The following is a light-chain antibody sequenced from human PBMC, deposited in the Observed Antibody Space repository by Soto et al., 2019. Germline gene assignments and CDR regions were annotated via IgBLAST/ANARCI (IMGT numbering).Light chain of an antibody. CDR3: QQYNNWPPIT. CDR1: QSVNSK. CDR2: GAS. Sequence: EXVMXQSRATLSVSPGGRVSLSCSPSQSVNSKLAWYQQKPGQAPRLLIYGASTRATGIPARFSGSGSGTELTLTISSLQSEDFAVYFRQQYNNWPPITIGQGTRLEIK. V-gene: IGKV3-15*01. J-gene: IGKJ5*01.